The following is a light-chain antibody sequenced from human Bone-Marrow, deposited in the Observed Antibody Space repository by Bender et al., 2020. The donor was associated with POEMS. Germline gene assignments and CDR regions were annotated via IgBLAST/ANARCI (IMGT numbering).Light chain of an antibody. V-gene: IGLV2-8*01. Sequence: QSALTQPPSASGSPGQSVTISCTGGTSDVGASDYISWYQHHPGKAPKLMIYEGSKRPPGVSNRFSGSKSGNTASLTISGLRAEDEADYYCSSYAGRTSFWAFGGGTTVTV. CDR1: TSDVGASDY. J-gene: IGLJ2*01. CDR3: SSYAGRTSFWA. CDR2: EGS.